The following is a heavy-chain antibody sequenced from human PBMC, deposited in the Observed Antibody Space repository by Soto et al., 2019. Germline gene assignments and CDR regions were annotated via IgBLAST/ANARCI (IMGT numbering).Heavy chain of an antibody. J-gene: IGHJ4*01. Sequence: GESLKISCKGSGYTFTSHWIAWVRQMPGKGLEWMGIIYADNSDTKYSPSFQGQVTISADKSISTAYLQWSSLKASDTAMYYCAALFYYDSKGGFEYWGQGTRVTVSS. CDR1: GYTFTSHW. V-gene: IGHV5-51*01. CDR3: AALFYYDSKGGFEY. CDR2: IYADNSDT. D-gene: IGHD3-22*01.